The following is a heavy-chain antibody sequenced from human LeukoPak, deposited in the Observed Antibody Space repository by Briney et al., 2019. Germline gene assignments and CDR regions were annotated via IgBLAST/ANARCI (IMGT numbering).Heavy chain of an antibody. CDR1: GFTFATFW. CDR2: TEADGSEQ. Sequence: VQPGGSLRLSCAASGFTFATFWMTWVRQIPGKGLEWVAETEADGSEQFYVDSVKGRFTISRDNAEKLLYVQMTSLRVEDTAVYYCARDPEWGAFDIWGQGTMVTVSS. CDR3: ARDPEWGAFDI. V-gene: IGHV3-7*05. J-gene: IGHJ3*02. D-gene: IGHD1-26*01.